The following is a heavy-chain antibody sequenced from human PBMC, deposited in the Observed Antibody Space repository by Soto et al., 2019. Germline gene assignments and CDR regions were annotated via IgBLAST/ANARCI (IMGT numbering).Heavy chain of an antibody. J-gene: IGHJ4*02. V-gene: IGHV3-11*01. CDR1: GFRFSDHY. CDR2: ISSSGTSK. D-gene: IGHD3-10*01. Sequence: QVQLVESGGGLVEPGGSLRLSCTASGFRFSDHYMTWIRQAPGKGLEWVSKISSSGTSKYYADSVKGRFTVSRDNAKNSLYLEINSLRAEDTAVYYCAGDTYYYGSAFWGQGTLVTVSS. CDR3: AGDTYYYGSAF.